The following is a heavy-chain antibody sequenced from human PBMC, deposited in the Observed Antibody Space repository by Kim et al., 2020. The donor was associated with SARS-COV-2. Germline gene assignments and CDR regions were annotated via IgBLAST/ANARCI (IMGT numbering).Heavy chain of an antibody. CDR2: ISYDRSNK. CDR3: ASESVYCSSTSCPSGYFDY. J-gene: IGHJ4*02. CDR1: GFTFRSYA. V-gene: IGHV3-30-3*01. D-gene: IGHD2-2*01. Sequence: GGSLRLSCAASGFTFRSYAMHWVRQAPGKGLEWLAVISYDRSNKYYADSVKGRFTISRDNSKNTLYLQMNSLRAEDTAVYYCASESVYCSSTSCPSGYFDYWGQGALVTVSS.